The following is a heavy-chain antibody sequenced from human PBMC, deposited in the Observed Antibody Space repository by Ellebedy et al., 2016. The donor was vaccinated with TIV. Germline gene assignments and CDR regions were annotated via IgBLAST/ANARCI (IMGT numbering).Heavy chain of an antibody. CDR2: IKQDGSEK. Sequence: GESLKISXAASGFIFSDYWMHWVRQAPGKGLEWVANIKQDGSEKYYVDSVKGRFSISRDNAKNSLYLQMNSLRAEDTAVYYCARDKIVGATYFDYWGQGTLVTVSS. J-gene: IGHJ4*02. D-gene: IGHD1-26*01. CDR1: GFIFSDYW. CDR3: ARDKIVGATYFDY. V-gene: IGHV3-7*01.